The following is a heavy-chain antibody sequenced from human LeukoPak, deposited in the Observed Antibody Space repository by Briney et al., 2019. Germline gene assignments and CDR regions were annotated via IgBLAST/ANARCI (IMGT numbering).Heavy chain of an antibody. CDR3: AKVATPNTLDAFDI. CDR1: GFTFSSYG. Sequence: GGSLRLSCAASGFTFSSYGMSWVRQAPGKGLEWVSVISLSDTIFYADSVKGRFTISRDNSKSTVHLQMNSLRVDDTAVYYCAKVATPNTLDAFDIWGQGTMVTVSS. V-gene: IGHV3-23*01. D-gene: IGHD1/OR15-1a*01. CDR2: ISLSDTI. J-gene: IGHJ3*02.